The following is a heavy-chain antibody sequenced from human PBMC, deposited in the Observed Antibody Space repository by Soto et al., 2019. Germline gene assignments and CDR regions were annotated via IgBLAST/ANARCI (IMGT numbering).Heavy chain of an antibody. CDR1: GFTFSSYS. J-gene: IGHJ4*02. D-gene: IGHD6-19*01. CDR3: AREVFLSSGWSITGFDY. CDR2: ISSSSSYI. V-gene: IGHV3-21*01. Sequence: PGRSLRLSCAASGFTFSSYSMNWVRQAPGKGLEWVSSISSSSSYIYYADSVKGRFTIARDNAKNSLYLQMNSLRAEDTAVYYCAREVFLSSGWSITGFDYWGQGTLVTVSS.